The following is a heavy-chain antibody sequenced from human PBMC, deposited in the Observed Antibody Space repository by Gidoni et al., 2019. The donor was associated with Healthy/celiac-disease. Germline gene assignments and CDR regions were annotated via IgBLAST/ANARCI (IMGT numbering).Heavy chain of an antibody. Sequence: EVQLVGSGGGLVKPGGSLGLSWSASGFPFRRPSMDWGRQAPGKGLELVSYISSSSSTIYYADSVKGRFTISRDNAKNSLYLQMNSLRDEDTAVYYCARRLQPGYYYYYGMDVWGQGTTVTVSS. J-gene: IGHJ6*02. V-gene: IGHV3-48*02. CDR1: GFPFRRPS. CDR2: ISSSSSTI. D-gene: IGHD1-1*01. CDR3: ARRLQPGYYYYYGMDV.